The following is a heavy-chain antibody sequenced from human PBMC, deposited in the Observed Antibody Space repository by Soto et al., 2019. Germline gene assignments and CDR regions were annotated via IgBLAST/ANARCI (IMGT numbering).Heavy chain of an antibody. Sequence: QVQLQESGPGLVKPSGTLSLTCAVSGGSISSSNWWSWVRQPPGKGLGWIGEIYHRGSTNYNPSLKCRVTISVDKSKNQFSVKLSSVTAADTAVYYCATSSTVTTRYGMDVWGKGTTVTVSS. CDR1: GGSISSSNW. CDR3: ATSSTVTTRYGMDV. CDR2: IYHRGST. D-gene: IGHD4-17*01. V-gene: IGHV4-4*02. J-gene: IGHJ6*04.